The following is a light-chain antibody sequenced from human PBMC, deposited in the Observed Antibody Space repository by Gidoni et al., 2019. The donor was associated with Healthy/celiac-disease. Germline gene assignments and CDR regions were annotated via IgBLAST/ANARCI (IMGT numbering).Light chain of an antibody. CDR2: DAS. Sequence: IPMTLSPSSLFASVGDRVTITCLASQDISNYLNWYQQKPGKAPKLLIYDASTLETGVPSRFSGSGSGTDFTFTISSLQPEDIETYYCQQYDNLPWTFGPGTKVDIK. V-gene: IGKV1-33*01. CDR3: QQYDNLPWT. CDR1: QDISNY. J-gene: IGKJ3*01.